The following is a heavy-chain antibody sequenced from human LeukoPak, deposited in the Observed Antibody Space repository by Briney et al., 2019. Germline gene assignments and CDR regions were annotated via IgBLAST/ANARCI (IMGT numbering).Heavy chain of an antibody. CDR1: GFTFSAYN. Sequence: GGSLRLSCAASGFTFSAYNMNWVRQAPGKGLEWVSSITTSSSYIYYADSVKGRFTISRDNAKNSLYLQMNSLRAEDTAVYYCARDGADVVAATGGVGYWGQGTLVTVSS. J-gene: IGHJ4*02. D-gene: IGHD2-15*01. V-gene: IGHV3-21*01. CDR2: ITTSSSYI. CDR3: ARDGADVVAATGGVGY.